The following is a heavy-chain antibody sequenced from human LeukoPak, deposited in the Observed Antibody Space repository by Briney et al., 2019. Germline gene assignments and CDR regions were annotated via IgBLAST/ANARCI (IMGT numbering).Heavy chain of an antibody. D-gene: IGHD6-6*01. CDR2: MNPNSGNT. J-gene: IGHJ5*02. Sequence: ASVKVSCKDSGYTFTNYDINWVRQATGQGLEWMGWMNPNSGNTGYAQKFQGRVTMTRNTSISTAYMELSSLRSEDTAVYYCARGPARSIAVRGWFDPWGQGTLVTVSS. V-gene: IGHV1-8*01. CDR3: ARGPARSIAVRGWFDP. CDR1: GYTFTNYD.